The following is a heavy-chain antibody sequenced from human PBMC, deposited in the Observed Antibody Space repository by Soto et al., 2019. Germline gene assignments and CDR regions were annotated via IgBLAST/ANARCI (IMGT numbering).Heavy chain of an antibody. CDR1: GFTFHHYC. V-gene: IGHV3-7*01. Sequence: GSLRLACAASGFTFHHYCICWLRQAPGTGLGRGADIKTDGSGEYYVDYVKGRFTVSRDNTKNSLYLQMTSLRADDTALYYCTRGNWFSMDIWGQGTTVTVSS. CDR2: IKTDGSGE. J-gene: IGHJ3*02. D-gene: IGHD3-10*01. CDR3: TRGNWFSMDI.